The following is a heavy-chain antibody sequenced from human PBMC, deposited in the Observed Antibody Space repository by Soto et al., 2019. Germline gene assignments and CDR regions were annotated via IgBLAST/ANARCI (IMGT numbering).Heavy chain of an antibody. D-gene: IGHD3-10*01. Sequence: VQLVESGGGLVKPGGSLRLSCAASGFTFSDYYMIWIRQAPGKGLEWTSYISRGGSHIKYADSVKGRFTISRDNAENSLHLQMNSLRVEDTAVYYCATGLLHKNPYYSGLDVWDQGTTVSVSS. J-gene: IGHJ6*02. CDR1: GFTFSDYY. CDR2: ISRGGSHI. V-gene: IGHV3-11*06. CDR3: ATGLLHKNPYYSGLDV.